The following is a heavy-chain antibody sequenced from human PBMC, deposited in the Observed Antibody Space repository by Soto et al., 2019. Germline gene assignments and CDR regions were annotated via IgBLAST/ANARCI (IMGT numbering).Heavy chain of an antibody. CDR2: IIPIFGTA. V-gene: IGHV1-69*13. D-gene: IGHD4-17*01. CDR1: GYIFTDYY. J-gene: IGHJ6*02. Sequence: GAPVKVSCKASGYIFTDYYMHWVRQAPGQELGWMGRIIPIFGTANYAQKFQGRVTITADESTSTAYMELSSLRSEDTAVYYCARGPTVTTVFYYYYGMEVWGQGTTVTVSS. CDR3: ARGPTVTTVFYYYYGMEV.